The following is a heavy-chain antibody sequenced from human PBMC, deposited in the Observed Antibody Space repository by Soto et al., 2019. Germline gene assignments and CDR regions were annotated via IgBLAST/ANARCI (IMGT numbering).Heavy chain of an antibody. Sequence: GGSLRLSCAASGFTFSSCGMHWARQAPGKGLEWVALISYDGSNKYYADSVKGRFTISRDNSKNTLYLQMNSLRAEDTAVYYCAKGSSSRGYDLVDYWGQGTLVTVSS. CDR3: AKGSSSRGYDLVDY. D-gene: IGHD5-12*01. CDR1: GFTFSSCG. CDR2: ISYDGSNK. V-gene: IGHV3-30*18. J-gene: IGHJ4*02.